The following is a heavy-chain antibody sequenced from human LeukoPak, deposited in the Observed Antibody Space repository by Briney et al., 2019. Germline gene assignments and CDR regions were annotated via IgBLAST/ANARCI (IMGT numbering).Heavy chain of an antibody. CDR1: GCTLIELS. Sequence: ASVKVSCKVSGCTLIELSLHWLREAPGKGLEWMGGFDPEDGETIYAQKFQGRVTMTEDTSTDTAYMELSSLRSEDTDVYYCAKTPVGWPGFDPWGQGTLVTVSS. CDR2: FDPEDGET. J-gene: IGHJ5*02. V-gene: IGHV1-24*01. D-gene: IGHD1-26*01. CDR3: AKTPVGWPGFDP.